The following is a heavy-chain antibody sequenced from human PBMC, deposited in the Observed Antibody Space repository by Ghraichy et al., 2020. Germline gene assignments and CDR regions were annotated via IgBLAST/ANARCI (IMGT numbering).Heavy chain of an antibody. J-gene: IGHJ3*02. D-gene: IGHD4/OR15-4a*01. CDR3: AHHMTTVLSAAFDI. CDR2: IYWDDDK. Sequence: SGPTLVKPTQTLTLTCTFSGFSLSTSGVGVGWIRQPPGKALEWLALIYWDDDKRYRPSLKSRLTITKDTSKNQVVLTMTNMDPVDTATYYCAHHMTTVLSAAFDIWGQGTMVTVSS. CDR1: GFSLSTSGVG. V-gene: IGHV2-5*02.